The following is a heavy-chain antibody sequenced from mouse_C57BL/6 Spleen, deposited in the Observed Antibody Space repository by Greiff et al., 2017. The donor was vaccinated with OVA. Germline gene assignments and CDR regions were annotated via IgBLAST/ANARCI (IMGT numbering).Heavy chain of an antibody. Sequence: QVQLKQPGAELVRPGSSVKLSCKASGYTFTSYWMDWVKQRPGQGLEWIGNIYPSDSETHYNQKFKDKATLTVDKSSSTAYMQLSSLTSEDSAVYYCARYSRGGFAYWGQGTLVTVSA. CDR1: GYTFTSYW. CDR3: ARYSRGGFAY. CDR2: IYPSDSET. J-gene: IGHJ3*01. V-gene: IGHV1-61*01.